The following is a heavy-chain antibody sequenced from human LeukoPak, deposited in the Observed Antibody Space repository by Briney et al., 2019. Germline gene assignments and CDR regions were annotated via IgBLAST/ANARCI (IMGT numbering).Heavy chain of an antibody. CDR1: GFTFSSYG. V-gene: IGHV3-33*06. CDR2: IWYDGTNK. Sequence: PGRSLRLSCAASGFTFSSYGMHWVRQAPGKGLEWVAVIWYDGTNKYYADSVKGRFSISRDNSKNTLYLQMNSLRAEDTAVYYCVKAFYYDSSVTNAFDIWGQGTMVTVSS. CDR3: VKAFYYDSSVTNAFDI. J-gene: IGHJ3*02. D-gene: IGHD3-22*01.